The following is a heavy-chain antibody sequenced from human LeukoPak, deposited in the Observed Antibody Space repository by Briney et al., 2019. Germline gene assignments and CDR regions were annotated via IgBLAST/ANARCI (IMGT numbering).Heavy chain of an antibody. J-gene: IGHJ4*02. CDR2: IRYDGSNK. CDR3: AKIRSGDYGDYVPRSFDY. V-gene: IGHV3-30*02. D-gene: IGHD4-17*01. Sequence: SGGSLRLSCAASGFTFSSYGMHWVRQAPGKGLEWVAFIRYDGSNKYYADSVKGRFTISRDNSKNTLYLQMNSLRAEDTAVYYCAKIRSGDYGDYVPRSFDYWGQGTLATVSS. CDR1: GFTFSSYG.